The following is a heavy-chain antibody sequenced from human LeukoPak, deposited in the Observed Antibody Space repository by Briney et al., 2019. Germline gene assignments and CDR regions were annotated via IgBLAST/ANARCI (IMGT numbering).Heavy chain of an antibody. CDR2: ISAYNGNT. V-gene: IGHV1-18*01. Sequence: APVKVSCKASGYTFTSYGISWVREAPGQGLEWMGWISAYNGNTNYAQKLQGRVTMTTDTSTSTAYMELRSLRSHDTAVYYCARYEVVSVSSWFDPCGQGTLVTVSS. CDR1: GYTFTSYG. CDR3: ARYEVVSVSSWFDP. J-gene: IGHJ5*02. D-gene: IGHD2-15*01.